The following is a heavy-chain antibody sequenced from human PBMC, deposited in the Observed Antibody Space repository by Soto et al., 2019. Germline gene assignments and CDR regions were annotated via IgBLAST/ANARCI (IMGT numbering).Heavy chain of an antibody. D-gene: IGHD5-12*01. CDR2: IFPSDSDT. J-gene: IGHJ5*02. V-gene: IGHV5-51*01. CDR1: GYKFTSDW. CDR3: ARKDKSGYFNLFDP. Sequence: GESMKISCRTSGYKFTSDWIAWVRQMPGKGLEWMGIIFPSDSDTRYSPSFQGQVTISADRSTSTVFLQWASLKASDTAVYFCARKDKSGYFNLFDPWGQGTLVTVSS.